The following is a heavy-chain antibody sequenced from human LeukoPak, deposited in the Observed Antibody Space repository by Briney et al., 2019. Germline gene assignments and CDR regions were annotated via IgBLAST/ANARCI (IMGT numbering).Heavy chain of an antibody. D-gene: IGHD3-22*01. J-gene: IGHJ4*02. CDR2: IYYSGST. Sequence: PSRTLSLTCTVSGGSISSGGYYWSWIRQHPGKGLEWIGYIYYSGSTYYNPSLKSRVTISVDTSKNQFSLKLSSVTAADTAVYFCARAKTYYYDSSGYHFFDSWGQGTLVTVSS. CDR3: ARAKTYYYDSSGYHFFDS. CDR1: GGSISSGGYY. V-gene: IGHV4-31*03.